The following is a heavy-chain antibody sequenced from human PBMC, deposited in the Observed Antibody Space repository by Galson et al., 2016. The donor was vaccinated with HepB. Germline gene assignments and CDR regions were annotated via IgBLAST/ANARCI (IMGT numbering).Heavy chain of an antibody. V-gene: IGHV3-66*01. J-gene: IGHJ4*02. Sequence: LRLSCAASGFTVSSNYMSWVRQAPGKGLEWVSVIYSGGTTKYADSVKDRFTISRDNSKNSLYLQMNSLRAEDTAVYYCARDFFSYAFDYWGQGTLVSVST. CDR1: GFTVSSNY. CDR2: IYSGGTT. D-gene: IGHD5-18*01. CDR3: ARDFFSYAFDY.